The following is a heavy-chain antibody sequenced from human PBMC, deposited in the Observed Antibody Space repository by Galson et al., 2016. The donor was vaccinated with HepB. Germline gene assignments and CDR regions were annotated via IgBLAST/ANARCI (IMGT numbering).Heavy chain of an antibody. V-gene: IGHV3-33*03. D-gene: IGHD2-21*02. Sequence: SLRLSCAASGFIFSGYTMHWVRQAPGKGLEWVAVIWFDGTNKYYADSVKGRFTISRDNSKNTMYLQMNRLRVEDTAIYYSASNSGDSGGFWGQGTLITVSS. CDR2: IWFDGTNK. J-gene: IGHJ4*02. CDR3: ASNSGDSGGF. CDR1: GFIFSGYT.